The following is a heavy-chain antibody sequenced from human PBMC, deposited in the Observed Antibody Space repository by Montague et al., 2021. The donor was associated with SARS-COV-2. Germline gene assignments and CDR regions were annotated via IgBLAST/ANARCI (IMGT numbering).Heavy chain of an antibody. CDR3: ARTSASSDY. CDR1: GDSVSRNSAA. CDR2: TYYRSKGYN. V-gene: IGHV6-1*01. D-gene: IGHD1-26*01. Sequence: CAISGDSVSRNSAAWNWIRQSPSRGLEWLGRTYYRSKGYNDYAVAVKSRITINPDTSKNQISLQLNSVTPEDTAVYYCARTSASSDYWGQGTLITVSS. J-gene: IGHJ4*02.